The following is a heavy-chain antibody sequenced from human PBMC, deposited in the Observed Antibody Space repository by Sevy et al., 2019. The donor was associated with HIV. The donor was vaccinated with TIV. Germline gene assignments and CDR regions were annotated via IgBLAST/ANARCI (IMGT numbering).Heavy chain of an antibody. J-gene: IGHJ6*02. CDR1: GYTFTSYY. CDR2: INPSGGST. CDR3: ARDLGSGWLNYYYYGMDV. Sequence: ASVKVSCKASGYTFTSYYMHWVRQAPGQGLEWMGIINPSGGSTSYAQKFQGRVTMTRDTSTSTVYMELSSLGSEDTAVYYCARDLGSGWLNYYYYGMDVWGQGTTVTVSS. D-gene: IGHD6-19*01. V-gene: IGHV1-46*01.